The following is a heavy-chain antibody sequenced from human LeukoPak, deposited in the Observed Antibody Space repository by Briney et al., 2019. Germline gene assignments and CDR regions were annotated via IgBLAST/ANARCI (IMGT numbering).Heavy chain of an antibody. CDR1: GGSISSYY. V-gene: IGHV4-59*01. D-gene: IGHD3-16*01. CDR2: IHYSGST. CDR3: ASSSMISHWFDP. J-gene: IGHJ5*02. Sequence: SETLSLTCTVSGGSISSYYWSWIRQPPGKGLEWIGYIHYSGSTNYNPSLKSRVTISVDTSKNQFSLKLSSVTAADTAVYYCASSSMISHWFDPWGQGTLVTVSS.